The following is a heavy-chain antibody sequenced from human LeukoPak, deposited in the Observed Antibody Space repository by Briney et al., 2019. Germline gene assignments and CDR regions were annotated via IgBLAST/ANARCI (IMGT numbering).Heavy chain of an antibody. D-gene: IGHD2-15*01. Sequence: TGGSLRLSCADSGFTFSRYWMHRVRQTPGKGLVWVSCISADGSVTRYADSVKGRFTISRDNTKSTLYLQMHSLRAEDTAVYYCATAGGDGSRMGFDPWGQGTLVTVSS. V-gene: IGHV3-74*01. J-gene: IGHJ5*02. CDR3: ATAGGDGSRMGFDP. CDR2: ISADGSVT. CDR1: GFTFSRYW.